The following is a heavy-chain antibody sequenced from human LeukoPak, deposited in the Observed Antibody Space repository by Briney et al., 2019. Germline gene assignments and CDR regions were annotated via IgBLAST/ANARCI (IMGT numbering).Heavy chain of an antibody. CDR3: ARVALRGIAAAPADY. D-gene: IGHD6-13*01. J-gene: IGHJ4*02. CDR2: ISYDGSNK. Sequence: SLRLSYAASICTCSSCAMRGLLQAPAKGLEWMAVISYDGSNKYYADSVKGRFTISRDNSKNTLYLQMNSLRAEDTAVYYCARVALRGIAAAPADYWGQGTLVTVSS. CDR1: ICTCSSCA. V-gene: IGHV3-30-3*01.